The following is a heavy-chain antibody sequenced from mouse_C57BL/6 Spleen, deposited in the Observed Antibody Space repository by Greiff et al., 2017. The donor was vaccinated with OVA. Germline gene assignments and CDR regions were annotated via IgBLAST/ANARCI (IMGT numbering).Heavy chain of an antibody. V-gene: IGHV1-59*01. D-gene: IGHD2-1*01. J-gene: IGHJ2*01. CDR2: IDPSDSYT. Sequence: QVQLQQPGAELVRPGTSVKLSCKASGYTFTSYWMHWVKQRPGQGLEWIGVIDPSDSYTNYNQQFKGKATLTVDTSSSTAYMQLSSLTSEDSAVYYCARNYGNYFDYWGQGTTLTVSS. CDR1: GYTFTSYW. CDR3: ARNYGNYFDY.